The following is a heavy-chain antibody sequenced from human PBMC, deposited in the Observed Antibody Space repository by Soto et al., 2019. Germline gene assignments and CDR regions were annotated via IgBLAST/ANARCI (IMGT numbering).Heavy chain of an antibody. V-gene: IGHV1-69*01. Sequence: QVQLVQSGAEVKKPGSSVKVSCKASGGTFSSYAINWVRQAPGQGLEWMGGIIPFFGTANYAQKFQDRVTITADESTSTAYMELSSLRSEDTAVYYCARVVYYDSSGYTYYYYGMDVWGQGTTVTVSS. CDR3: ARVVYYDSSGYTYYYYGMDV. J-gene: IGHJ6*02. D-gene: IGHD3-22*01. CDR1: GGTFSSYA. CDR2: IIPFFGTA.